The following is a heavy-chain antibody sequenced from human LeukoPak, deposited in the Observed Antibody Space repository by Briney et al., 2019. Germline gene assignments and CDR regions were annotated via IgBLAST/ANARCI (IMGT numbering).Heavy chain of an antibody. CDR3: ARDEPNYYYMDV. J-gene: IGHJ6*03. CDR2: ISSSSSTI. CDR1: GFTFSSYG. V-gene: IGHV3-48*04. Sequence: GGSLRLSCAASGFTFSSYGMNWVRQAPGKGLEWVSYISSSSSTIYYADSVKGRFTISRDNAKNSLYLQMNSLRAEDTAVYYCARDEPNYYYMDVWGKGATVTVSS.